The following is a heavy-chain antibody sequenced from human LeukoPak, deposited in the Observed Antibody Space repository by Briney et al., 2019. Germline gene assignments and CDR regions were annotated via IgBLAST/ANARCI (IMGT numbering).Heavy chain of an antibody. CDR3: ASPVSGSSGWYYNY. D-gene: IGHD6-19*01. J-gene: IGHJ4*02. CDR1: GGSFSGYY. V-gene: IGHV4-34*01. CDR2: INHSGST. Sequence: SETLSLTCAVYGGSFSGYYWSWIRQPPGKGLEWIGEINHSGSTNYNPSPKSRVTISVDTSKNQFSLKLSSVTAADTAVYYCASPVSGSSGWYYNYWGQGTLVTVSS.